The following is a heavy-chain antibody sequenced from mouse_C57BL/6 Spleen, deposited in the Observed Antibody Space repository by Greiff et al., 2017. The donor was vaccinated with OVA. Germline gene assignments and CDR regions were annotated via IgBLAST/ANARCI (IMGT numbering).Heavy chain of an antibody. D-gene: IGHD2-4*01. CDR2: ILPGSGST. V-gene: IGHV1-9*01. J-gene: IGHJ3*01. CDR3: ARWGHDYDGAY. CDR1: GYTFTGYW. Sequence: VQLQQSGAELMKPGASVKLSCKASGYTFTGYWIAWVKQRPGHGLEWIGEILPGSGSTYYNENFKGKAPFTADTSSNTAYLQLSRLTTEDSAIYYGARWGHDYDGAYWGQGTLVTVSS.